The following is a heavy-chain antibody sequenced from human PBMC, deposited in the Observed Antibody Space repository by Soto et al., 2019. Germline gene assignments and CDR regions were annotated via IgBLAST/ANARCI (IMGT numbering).Heavy chain of an antibody. V-gene: IGHV3-33*01. CDR3: ARGRHYADYLDY. J-gene: IGHJ4*02. Sequence: GGSLRLSCAASGFTFSSYGMHWVRQAPGKGLEWVAVIWYDGSNKYYADSVKGRFTISRDNSKNTLYLQMNSLRAEDTAVYYCARGRHYADYLDYWGQGTLVTVSS. CDR1: GFTFSSYG. CDR2: IWYDGSNK. D-gene: IGHD3-16*01.